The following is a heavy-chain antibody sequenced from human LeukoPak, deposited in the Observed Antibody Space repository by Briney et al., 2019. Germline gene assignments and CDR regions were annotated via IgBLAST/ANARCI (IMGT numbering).Heavy chain of an antibody. CDR2: IDPNSGGT. Sequence: ASVKVSCKASGYTFTSRHIHWVRQAPGQGLEWMGWIDPNSGGTNFAQKFQGRVTMTRDTSITTAYVELSSLKSDDTAVYYCARGDIQWDYWGQGTQVTVSS. CDR3: ARGDIQWDY. J-gene: IGHJ4*02. V-gene: IGHV1-2*02. D-gene: IGHD6-19*01. CDR1: GYTFTSRH.